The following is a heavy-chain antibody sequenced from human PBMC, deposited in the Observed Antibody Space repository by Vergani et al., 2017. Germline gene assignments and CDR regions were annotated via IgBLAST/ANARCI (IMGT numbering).Heavy chain of an antibody. CDR1: RFTFDDYA. CDR2: ISGDGGST. CDR3: AKEVAAGTYYGMDV. J-gene: IGHJ6*02. Sequence: EVQLVESGGGVVQPGGSLRLYCAASRFTFDDYAMHWVRQAPGKGLEWVSLISGDGGSTYYADSVKGRFTISRDNSKNSLYLQMNSLRTEDTALYYCAKEVAAGTYYGMDVWGQGTTVTVSS. D-gene: IGHD6-13*01. V-gene: IGHV3-43*02.